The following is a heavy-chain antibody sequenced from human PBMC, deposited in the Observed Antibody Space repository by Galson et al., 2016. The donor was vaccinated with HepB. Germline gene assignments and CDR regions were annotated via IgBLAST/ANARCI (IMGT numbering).Heavy chain of an antibody. J-gene: IGHJ4*02. V-gene: IGHV3-53*01. CDR2: IYSGGTT. Sequence: SLRLSCAASGFTVSNNYMSWVRQAPGKGLKWVSVIYSGGTTNYAGSVKGRFTISRDNAKNTLYLQTNSLRGDDTAVYYCARGGSYSSGLLGYWFDYWGQGTPVTVSS. CDR1: GFTVSNNY. CDR3: ARGGSYSSGLLGYWFDY. D-gene: IGHD6-19*01.